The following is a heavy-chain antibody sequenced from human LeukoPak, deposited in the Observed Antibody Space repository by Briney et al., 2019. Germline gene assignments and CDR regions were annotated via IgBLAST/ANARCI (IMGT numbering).Heavy chain of an antibody. Sequence: PSETLSLTCTVSGGSISSSSYYWGCFRQPPGKGLEWIGSIYYSGGTYFHPSLKSRVTTSVDTSKNQFSLRLTSVTAADTAVYFCARRSGVAVAGAFDYWGQGTLVTVS. D-gene: IGHD6-19*01. CDR2: IYYSGGT. CDR1: GGSISSSSYY. J-gene: IGHJ4*02. V-gene: IGHV4-39*07. CDR3: ARRSGVAVAGAFDY.